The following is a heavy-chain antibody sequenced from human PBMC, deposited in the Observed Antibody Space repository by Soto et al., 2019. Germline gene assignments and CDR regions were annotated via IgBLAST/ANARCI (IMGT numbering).Heavy chain of an antibody. Sequence: EVQLVESGGGLVQPGGSLRLSCAASGFTVSSHYMTWVRQAPGKGLEWVSVIHSGGSVYYADSVKGRFTISRDNSKNTLDVQMNSLRAEDTAVYYGATSLLTFTGYYMNFYMDVWGKGTTVTVSS. J-gene: IGHJ6*03. CDR1: GFTVSSHY. D-gene: IGHD3-9*01. V-gene: IGHV3-66*01. CDR2: IHSGGSV. CDR3: ATSLLTFTGYYMNFYMDV.